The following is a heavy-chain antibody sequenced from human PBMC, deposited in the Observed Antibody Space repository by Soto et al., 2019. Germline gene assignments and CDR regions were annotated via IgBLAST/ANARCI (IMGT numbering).Heavy chain of an antibody. Sequence: EVQLVESGGGLVQPGGSLRLSCAASGFTFSSYEMNWVRQAPGKGLEWVSYISSSGSTIYYADSVKGRFTISRDNAKNSLYLQMNSLRAEDTAVYYCARGYYYDSWYFDLWVRGTLVTVSS. CDR1: GFTFSSYE. CDR3: ARGYYYDSWYFDL. D-gene: IGHD3-22*01. V-gene: IGHV3-48*03. CDR2: ISSSGSTI. J-gene: IGHJ2*01.